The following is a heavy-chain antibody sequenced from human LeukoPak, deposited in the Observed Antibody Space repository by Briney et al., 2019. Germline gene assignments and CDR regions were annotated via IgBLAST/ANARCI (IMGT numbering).Heavy chain of an antibody. V-gene: IGHV3-48*03. J-gene: IGHJ4*02. D-gene: IGHD2-15*01. CDR3: AAHYCSGGSCYLN. Sequence: GGSLRLCCAASGFTFSSYEMNWVRQAAGKGLEWVSYISSSGSTIYYADSVKGRFTISRDNAKNSLYLQMNSLRAEDTAVYYCAAHYCSGGSCYLNWGQGTLVTVSS. CDR1: GFTFSSYE. CDR2: ISSSGSTI.